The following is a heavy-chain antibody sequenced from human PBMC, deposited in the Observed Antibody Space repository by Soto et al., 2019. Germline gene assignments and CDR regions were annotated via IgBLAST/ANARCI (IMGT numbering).Heavy chain of an antibody. D-gene: IGHD1-20*01. CDR2: IIPIFGTA. CDR3: ARSVNWNRNHYFDY. Sequence: SVKVSCKASGGTFSSYAISWVRQAPGQGLEWMGGIIPIFGTANYAQKFQGRVTITADESTSTAYMELSSLRSEDTAVYYCARSVNWNRNHYFDYWGQGTLVTVSS. CDR1: GGTFSSYA. V-gene: IGHV1-69*13. J-gene: IGHJ4*02.